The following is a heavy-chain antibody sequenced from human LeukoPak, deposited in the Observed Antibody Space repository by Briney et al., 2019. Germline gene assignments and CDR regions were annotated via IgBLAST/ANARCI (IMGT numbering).Heavy chain of an antibody. Sequence: SETLSLTCTVSGGSISSSSYYWGWIRQPPGKGLEWFGRIYYSGSTYYNPSLKSRVTISVDTSKNQFSLKLSSVTAADTAVYYCARHIEGRSLSGWTPLDYWGQGTLVTVSS. D-gene: IGHD6-19*01. CDR1: GGSISSSSYY. V-gene: IGHV4-39*01. CDR3: ARHIEGRSLSGWTPLDY. J-gene: IGHJ4*02. CDR2: IYYSGST.